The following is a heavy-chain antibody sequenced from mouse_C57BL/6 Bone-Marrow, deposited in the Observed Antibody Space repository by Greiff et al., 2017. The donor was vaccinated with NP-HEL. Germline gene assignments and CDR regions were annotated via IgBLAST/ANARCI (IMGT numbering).Heavy chain of an antibody. CDR2: IDPETGGT. CDR3: TRSLIYYYWYFDV. J-gene: IGHJ1*03. CDR1: GYTFTDYE. D-gene: IGHD1-1*01. V-gene: IGHV1-15*01. Sequence: VQLQQSGAELVRPGASVTLSCKASGYTFTDYEMHWVKQTPVHGLEWIGAIDPETGGTAYNQKFKGKAILTADKASSTAYMELRSLTSEDSAVYYGTRSLIYYYWYFDVWGTGTTVTVSS.